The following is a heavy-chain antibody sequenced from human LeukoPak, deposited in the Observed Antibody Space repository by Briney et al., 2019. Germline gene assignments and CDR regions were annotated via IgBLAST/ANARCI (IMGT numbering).Heavy chain of an antibody. CDR1: GFTFSSYS. D-gene: IGHD3-16*01. CDR2: ISSSSSYI. J-gene: IGHJ4*02. CDR3: ARFETHMITFGLVGY. V-gene: IGHV3-21*01. Sequence: GGSLRLSCAASGFTFSSYSMNWVRQAPGKGLEWVSSISSSSSYIYYADSVKGRFTISRDNAKNSLYLQMNSLRAEDTAVYYCARFETHMITFGLVGYWGQGTLVTVSS.